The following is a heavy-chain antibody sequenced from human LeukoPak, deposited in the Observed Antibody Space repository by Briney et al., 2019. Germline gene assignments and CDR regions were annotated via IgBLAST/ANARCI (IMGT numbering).Heavy chain of an antibody. Sequence: PSETLSLTCTVSGGSMSSYYWSWIRQPPVKGLEWIGYIYYSGTSNYNPSLKSRVTISVDTSKNQFSLKLNSVTAADTAVYYCAGLLSVLDYYYMDVWGKGTTVTVSS. CDR2: IYYSGTS. CDR3: AGLLSVLDYYYMDV. CDR1: GGSMSSYY. D-gene: IGHD1-26*01. V-gene: IGHV4-59*01. J-gene: IGHJ6*03.